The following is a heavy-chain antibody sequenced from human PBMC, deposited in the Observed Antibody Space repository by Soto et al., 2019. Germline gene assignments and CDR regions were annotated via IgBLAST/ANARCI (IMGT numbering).Heavy chain of an antibody. Sequence: ASAKVSCKASGYTFTSYAMYCVRQAPGQRLEWMGWINAGNGNTKYSQKFQGRVTITRDTSASTAYMELSSLRSEDTAVYYCARDQEYSSGRYSDYYYGMDVWGQGTTVTVSS. D-gene: IGHD6-19*01. J-gene: IGHJ6*02. CDR3: ARDQEYSSGRYSDYYYGMDV. CDR1: GYTFTSYA. CDR2: INAGNGNT. V-gene: IGHV1-3*01.